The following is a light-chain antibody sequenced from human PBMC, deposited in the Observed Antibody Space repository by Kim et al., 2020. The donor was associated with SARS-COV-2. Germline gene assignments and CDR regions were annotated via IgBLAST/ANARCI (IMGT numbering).Light chain of an antibody. J-gene: IGLJ1*01. CDR1: NSDVGGYDY. CDR3: SSYTSSSPYV. V-gene: IGLV2-14*03. Sequence: GQSITLSCTGTNSDVGGYDYVSWYQQFPGKAPKLMIYDVNKRPSGVSNRFSGSKSGNTASLTISGLQAEDEADYYCSSYTSSSPYVFGIGTKVTVL. CDR2: DVN.